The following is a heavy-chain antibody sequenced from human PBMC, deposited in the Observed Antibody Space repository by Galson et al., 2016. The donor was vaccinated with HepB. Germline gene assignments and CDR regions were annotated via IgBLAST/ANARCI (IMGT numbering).Heavy chain of an antibody. CDR2: IDWDNNK. V-gene: IGHV2-70*13. D-gene: IGHD3-3*01. CDR1: GFSLSTSGMC. Sequence: PALVKPTQTLTLTCTFSGFSLSTSGMCVTWIRQPPGKALEWLALIDWDNNKYYSTSLKTRLTISKDTSKNQVVLTLNNMDPVDTATYYCARLSAIWSGYLDDWGQGTLVTVSS. J-gene: IGHJ4*02. CDR3: ARLSAIWSGYLDD.